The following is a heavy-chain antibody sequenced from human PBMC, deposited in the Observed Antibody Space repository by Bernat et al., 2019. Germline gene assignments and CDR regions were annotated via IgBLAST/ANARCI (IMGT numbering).Heavy chain of an antibody. CDR1: GFTFSSYY. CDR3: ARYYGSGTYAVDY. Sequence: EVQLVESGGGLVQPGGSLRLSCAASGFTFSSYYMHLVRQAPGKGLVWVSRVNIDGSNTGYADSVKGRFTISRDNAKNTLYLQMNTLRAEDTAVYYCARYYGSGTYAVDYWGQGTLVTVSS. CDR2: VNIDGSNT. V-gene: IGHV3-74*01. J-gene: IGHJ4*02. D-gene: IGHD3-10*01.